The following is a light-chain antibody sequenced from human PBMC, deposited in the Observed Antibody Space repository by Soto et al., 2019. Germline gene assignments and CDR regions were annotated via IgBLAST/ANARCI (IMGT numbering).Light chain of an antibody. V-gene: IGLV1-44*01. CDR2: SND. J-gene: IGLJ2*01. CDR1: SSNIGSNT. CDR3: AAWDDSLNGVV. Sequence: QSVLTQPPSASGTPGQRVTISCSGSSSNIGSNTVKWYQQLPGTAPKLLIYSNDQRPSGVPDRFSGSKSDTSASLAISGLQSEDEADYYCAAWDDSLNGVVFGGGTQLTVL.